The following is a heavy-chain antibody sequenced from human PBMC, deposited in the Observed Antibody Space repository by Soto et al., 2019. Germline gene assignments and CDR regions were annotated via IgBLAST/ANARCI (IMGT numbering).Heavy chain of an antibody. CDR1: GGTFSSYT. V-gene: IGHV1-69*02. J-gene: IGHJ6*03. D-gene: IGHD3-16*02. CDR2: IIPILGIA. CDR3: ASYRNYYYYMDV. Sequence: GASVKVSCKASGGTFSSYTISRVRQAPGQGLEWMGRIIPILGIANYAQKFQGRVTITADKSTSTAYMELSSLRSEDTAVYYCASYRNYYYYMDVWGKGTTVTVSS.